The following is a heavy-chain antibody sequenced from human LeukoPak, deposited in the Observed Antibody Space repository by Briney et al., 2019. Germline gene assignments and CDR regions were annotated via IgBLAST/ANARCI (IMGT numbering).Heavy chain of an antibody. Sequence: SETLSLTCTVSGGSISSDHWSWVRQPPGKGLEYIGYKYHSGSFNYNPSLKSRLTISVDTSKNQLSLNVRSGTAADTAVYYCARVGYHDSISYYFDHWGQGILVTVSS. D-gene: IGHD3-22*01. V-gene: IGHV4-59*01. CDR1: GGSISSDH. J-gene: IGHJ4*02. CDR2: KYHSGSF. CDR3: ARVGYHDSISYYFDH.